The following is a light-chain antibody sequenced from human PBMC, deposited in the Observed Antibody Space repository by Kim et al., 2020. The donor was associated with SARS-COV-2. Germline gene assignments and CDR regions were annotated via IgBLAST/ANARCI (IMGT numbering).Light chain of an antibody. V-gene: IGKV1-27*01. CDR2: SAS. J-gene: IGKJ1*01. CDR1: QDINNY. Sequence: ASVGYRVTISCRASQDINNYLAWYQHKPGKAPKLLIYSASVLQVGVPSRFSGSGSGTDFTLTISNLQPEDVATYYCQRYYSAPWTFGQGTKVDIK. CDR3: QRYYSAPWT.